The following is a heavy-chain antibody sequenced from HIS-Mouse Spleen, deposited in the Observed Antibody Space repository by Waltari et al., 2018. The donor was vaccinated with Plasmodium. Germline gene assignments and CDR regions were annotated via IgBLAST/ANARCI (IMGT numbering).Heavy chain of an antibody. Sequence: QVQLVQSGAEVKKPGASVKVSCKASGYTFTGYYMHWVRQAPGQGLEWMGWNNPNRGGTNNEQKFQGRVTMTRDTSISTAYMELSRLRSDDTAVYYCARVLGYKAAAGTFVEYFQHWGQGTLVTVSS. J-gene: IGHJ1*01. D-gene: IGHD6-13*01. CDR2: NNPNRGGT. V-gene: IGHV1-2*02. CDR1: GYTFTGYY. CDR3: ARVLGYKAAAGTFVEYFQH.